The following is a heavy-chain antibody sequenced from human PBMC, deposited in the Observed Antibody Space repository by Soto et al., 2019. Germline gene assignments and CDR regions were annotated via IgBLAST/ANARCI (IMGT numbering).Heavy chain of an antibody. CDR2: ISGSGGRT. CDR3: AKDPGVLLWFGEYSHYFDY. CDR1: GFTFSSYA. D-gene: IGHD3-10*01. Sequence: EVQLLESGGGLVQPGGSLRLSCAASGFTFSSYAMSWVRQAPGRGLEWVSAISGSGGRTDYADSVKGRFTISRDNSKNTLYLQRNSLRAGDTAVYYCAKDPGVLLWFGEYSHYFDYWGQGTPVTLSS. V-gene: IGHV3-23*01. J-gene: IGHJ4*02.